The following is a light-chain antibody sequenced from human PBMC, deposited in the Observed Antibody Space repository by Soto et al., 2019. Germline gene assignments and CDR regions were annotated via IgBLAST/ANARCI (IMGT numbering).Light chain of an antibody. J-gene: IGKJ1*01. CDR2: KAS. Sequence: DIQMTQSPSTLSGSVGDRVTITCRASQTISSWLAWYQQKPGKAPKLLIYKASTLQSGVPSWFSGSGSGTDYPVTISSLQPDDLATYYCQHYNSYSEAFGQGTKVELK. V-gene: IGKV1-5*03. CDR3: QHYNSYSEA. CDR1: QTISSW.